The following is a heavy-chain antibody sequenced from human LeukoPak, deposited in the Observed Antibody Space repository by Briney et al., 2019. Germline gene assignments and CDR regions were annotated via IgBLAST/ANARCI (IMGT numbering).Heavy chain of an antibody. J-gene: IGHJ6*04. V-gene: IGHV1-2*02. CDR1: GYTFTDYY. CDR2: INSNSGGT. CDR3: ARTSIAARRADFDS. D-gene: IGHD6-6*01. Sequence: ASVKVSCKTSGYTFTDYYIHWVRQAPGQGLEWMGWINSNSGGTSYAQKFQGRVTLTRDTPTRTAYMELNRLTSDDTAVYYCARTSIAARRADFDSWGKGTTVTVSS.